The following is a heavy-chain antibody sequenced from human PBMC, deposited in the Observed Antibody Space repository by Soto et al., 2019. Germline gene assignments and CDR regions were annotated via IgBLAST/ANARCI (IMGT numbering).Heavy chain of an antibody. Sequence: QVQLVESGGGVVQPGRSLRLSCAASGFTFSSYAMHWVRQAPGKGLEWVAVISYDGSNKYYADSVKGRFTISRDNSKNTLYLQMNSLRAEDTAVYYCARVLDMAPDGRSYWGQGTLVTVSS. J-gene: IGHJ4*02. CDR3: ARVLDMAPDGRSY. CDR2: ISYDGSNK. D-gene: IGHD2-15*01. V-gene: IGHV3-30-3*01. CDR1: GFTFSSYA.